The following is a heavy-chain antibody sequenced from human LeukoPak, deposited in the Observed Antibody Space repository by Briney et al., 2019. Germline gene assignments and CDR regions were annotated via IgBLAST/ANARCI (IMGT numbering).Heavy chain of an antibody. V-gene: IGHV4-34*01. Sequence: SETLSLTCAVYGGSFSGYYWSWIRQPPGKGLEWIGEINHSGSTNYNPSLKSRVTISVDTSKNQFSLKLSSVTAADTAVYYCARVGGTERDWFDPWGQGTLVTVSS. CDR3: ARVGGTERDWFDP. CDR2: INHSGST. CDR1: GGSFSGYY. D-gene: IGHD6-19*01. J-gene: IGHJ5*02.